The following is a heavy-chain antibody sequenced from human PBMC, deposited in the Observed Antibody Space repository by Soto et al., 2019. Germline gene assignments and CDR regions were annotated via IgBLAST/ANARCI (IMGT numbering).Heavy chain of an antibody. J-gene: IGHJ4*02. CDR2: TSYDGSNK. CDR3: AKALGSGSNGYFDY. Sequence: GGSLRLSCAASGFTFSSYGMHWVRQAPGKGLECVAVTSYDGSNKYYGDSVKGRFTISRDNSKNTLYLQMNSLRAEDTAVYYCAKALGSGSNGYFDYWGQGTLVTVSS. CDR1: GFTFSSYG. D-gene: IGHD3-10*01. V-gene: IGHV3-30*18.